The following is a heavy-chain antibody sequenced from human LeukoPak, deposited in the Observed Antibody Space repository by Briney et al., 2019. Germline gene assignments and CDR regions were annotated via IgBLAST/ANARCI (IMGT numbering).Heavy chain of an antibody. CDR3: AKGGMVSYDFWSGYSDYYYYGMDA. D-gene: IGHD3-3*01. Sequence: PGGSLRLSCAASGFTFSSYAMSWVRQAPGKGLEWVSAISGSGGSTYYADPVKGRFTISRDNSKNTLYLQMNSLRAEDTAVYYCAKGGMVSYDFWSGYSDYYYYGMDAWGQGTTVTVSS. CDR2: ISGSGGST. CDR1: GFTFSSYA. V-gene: IGHV3-23*01. J-gene: IGHJ6*02.